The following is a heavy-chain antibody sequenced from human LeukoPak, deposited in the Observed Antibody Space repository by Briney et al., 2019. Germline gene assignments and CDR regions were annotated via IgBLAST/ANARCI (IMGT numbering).Heavy chain of an antibody. CDR1: GFTFTRYA. D-gene: IGHD4-11*01. CDR2: IHGSGGAT. Sequence: GGSLRLSCAASGFTFTRYAMKWVRQAPGKGLECVSGIHGSGGATYYADSVKGRFTISRDNPKNTLYLQMNSLRAEDTAVYYCAKDLQVVPASFDYWGQGTRVTVSS. CDR3: AKDLQVVPASFDY. V-gene: IGHV3-23*01. J-gene: IGHJ4*02.